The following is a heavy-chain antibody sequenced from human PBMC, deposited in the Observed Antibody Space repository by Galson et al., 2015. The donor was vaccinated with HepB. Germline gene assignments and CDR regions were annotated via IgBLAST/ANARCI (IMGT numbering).Heavy chain of an antibody. J-gene: IGHJ4*02. D-gene: IGHD5-24*01. Sequence: SVKVSCKASGYSFTTYGVSWVRQAPGQGLEWMERISGYNGKTDYPQKLQGRVTMTTDTSTSTAYMELRSLRPDDTAIYYCARGGVATIGGPTFDYWGQGTLVTVSS. CDR3: ARGGVATIGGPTFDY. CDR1: GYSFTTYG. V-gene: IGHV1-18*01. CDR2: ISGYNGKT.